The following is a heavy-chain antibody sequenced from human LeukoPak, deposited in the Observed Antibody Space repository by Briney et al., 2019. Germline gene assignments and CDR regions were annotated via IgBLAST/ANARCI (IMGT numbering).Heavy chain of an antibody. D-gene: IGHD5-18*01. J-gene: IGHJ4*02. V-gene: IGHV3-73*01. CDR2: IRSKANSYAT. Sequence: PGGSLKLSCAASGFTFSGSVMHWVRQASGKGLEWVGRIRSKANSYATAYAASVKGRFTISRDDSKNTAYLQMNSLKTEDTAVYYCTRPSHSDTDSSKDYWGQGTLVTVSS. CDR1: GFTFSGSV. CDR3: TRPSHSDTDSSKDY.